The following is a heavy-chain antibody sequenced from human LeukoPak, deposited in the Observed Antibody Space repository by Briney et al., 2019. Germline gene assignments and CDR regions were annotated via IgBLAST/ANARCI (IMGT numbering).Heavy chain of an antibody. J-gene: IGHJ6*02. CDR1: GYPFTGYY. CDR3: AREGISGTAPNYYYYGMDV. Sequence: ASVKVSCKASGYPFTGYYMHWVRQAPGQGLEWMGWINPNSGGTNYAQKFQGRVTMTRDTSTSTAYMELSRLRSDDTAVYYCAREGISGTAPNYYYYGMDVWGQGTTVTVSS. V-gene: IGHV1-2*02. D-gene: IGHD1-20*01. CDR2: INPNSGGT.